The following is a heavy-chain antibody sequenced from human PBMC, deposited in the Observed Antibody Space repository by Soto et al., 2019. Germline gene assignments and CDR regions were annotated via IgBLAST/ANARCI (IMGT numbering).Heavy chain of an antibody. CDR1: GYTFSNYD. CDR2: VNPNNGDT. V-gene: IGHV1-8*01. D-gene: IGHD3-22*01. CDR3: AKVSRKGAAIDFDY. Sequence: QVQLVQSGAELKKPGASVKVSCKASGYTFSNYDMNWVRQATGQGPEWIGWVNPNNGDTGYAQKFPGRVTLTTDISTTTAYMELTSLRSEDTAIYYFAKVSRKGAAIDFDYWGQGTLITVSS. J-gene: IGHJ4*02.